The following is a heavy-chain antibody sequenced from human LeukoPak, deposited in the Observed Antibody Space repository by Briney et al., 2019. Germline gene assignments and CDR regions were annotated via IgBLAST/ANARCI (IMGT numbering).Heavy chain of an antibody. V-gene: IGHV4-4*07. J-gene: IGHJ6*04. CDR3: ARDRYYYDSSGYYKLDV. CDR2: IYTSGST. Sequence: SETLSLTCTVSGVSISSYYWSWIRQPAGKGLEWIGRIYTSGSTNYNPSLKSRVTMSVDTSKNQFSLKLSSVTAADTAVYYCARDRYYYDSSGYYKLDVWGKGTTVTISS. D-gene: IGHD3-22*01. CDR1: GVSISSYY.